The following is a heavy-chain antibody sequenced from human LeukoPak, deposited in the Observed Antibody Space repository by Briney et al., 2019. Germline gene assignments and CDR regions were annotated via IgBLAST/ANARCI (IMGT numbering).Heavy chain of an antibody. Sequence: GSLRLSCAASGFTFSSYAMSWVRQAPGKGLEWVSAISGSGGSTYYADSVKGRFTISRDNSKNTLYLQMNSLRAEDTAVYYCAKDQKNIAAAVVRVDYWGQGTLVTVSS. J-gene: IGHJ4*02. D-gene: IGHD6-13*01. V-gene: IGHV3-23*01. CDR2: ISGSGGST. CDR1: GFTFSSYA. CDR3: AKDQKNIAAAVVRVDY.